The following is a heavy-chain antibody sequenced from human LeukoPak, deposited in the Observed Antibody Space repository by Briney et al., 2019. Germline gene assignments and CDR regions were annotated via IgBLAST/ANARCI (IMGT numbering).Heavy chain of an antibody. CDR3: ARAGARYCSSTSCYNLDY. V-gene: IGHV1-69*13. CDR1: GGTFSSYA. D-gene: IGHD2-2*02. CDR2: IIPIFGTA. Sequence: SVKVSCKXSGGTFSSYAISWVRQAPGQGLEWMGGIIPIFGTANYAQKFQGRVTITADESTSTAYMELSSLRSEDTAAYYCARAGARYCSSTSCYNLDYWGQGTLVTVSS. J-gene: IGHJ4*02.